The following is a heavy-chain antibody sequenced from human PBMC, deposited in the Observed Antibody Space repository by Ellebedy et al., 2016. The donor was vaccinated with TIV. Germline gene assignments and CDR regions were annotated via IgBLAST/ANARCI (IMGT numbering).Heavy chain of an antibody. J-gene: IGHJ4*02. CDR2: ISHDGSNK. CDR1: GFTFSYYS. CDR3: TRGSSSRGYFDS. Sequence: GESLKISXAASGFTFSYYSMHWVRPAPGKGLEWVAVISHDGSNKYHAESVKGRFAITRDDSKNTLYLQMNTLRTEDTAVYFCTRGSSSRGYFDSWGQGTLVTVSS. D-gene: IGHD6-13*01. V-gene: IGHV3-30*09.